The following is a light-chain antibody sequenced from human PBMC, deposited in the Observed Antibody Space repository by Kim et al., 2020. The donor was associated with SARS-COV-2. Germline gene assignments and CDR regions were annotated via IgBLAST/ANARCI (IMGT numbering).Light chain of an antibody. CDR1: QSVSSN. CDR3: QQYNNWWT. V-gene: IGKV3-15*01. Sequence: SVSPGERATLSCRAGQSVSSNLAWYQQKPGQAPRLLIYGASTRATGIPARFSGSGSGTEFTLTISSLQSEDFAVYYCQQYNNWWTFGQGTKVDIK. J-gene: IGKJ1*01. CDR2: GAS.